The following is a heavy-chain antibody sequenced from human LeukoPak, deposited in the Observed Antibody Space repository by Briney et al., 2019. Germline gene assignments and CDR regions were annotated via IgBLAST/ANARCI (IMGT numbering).Heavy chain of an antibody. V-gene: IGHV4-34*01. Sequence: SETLSLTCAVYGGSFSGYYWSWIRQPPGKGLEWIGEINHSGSTNYNPSLKSRVTISVDTSKNQFSLKLSSVTAADTALYYCARGEMGTTRMLNYWGQGTLVTVSS. CDR1: GGSFSGYY. CDR2: INHSGST. D-gene: IGHD5-24*01. CDR3: ARGEMGTTRMLNY. J-gene: IGHJ4*02.